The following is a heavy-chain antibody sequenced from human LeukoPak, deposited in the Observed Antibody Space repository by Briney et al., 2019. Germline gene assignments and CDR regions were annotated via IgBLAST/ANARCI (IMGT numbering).Heavy chain of an antibody. Sequence: PGGSLRLSCAASGFTFSSYSMNWVRQAPGKGLEWVSSISSSSSYIYYADSVKGRFTISRDNAKNSLYLQMNSLRAEDTAVYYCARESGTHDAFDIWGQGTMVTVSS. J-gene: IGHJ3*02. V-gene: IGHV3-21*01. CDR2: ISSSSSYI. D-gene: IGHD1-26*01. CDR3: ARESGTHDAFDI. CDR1: GFTFSSYS.